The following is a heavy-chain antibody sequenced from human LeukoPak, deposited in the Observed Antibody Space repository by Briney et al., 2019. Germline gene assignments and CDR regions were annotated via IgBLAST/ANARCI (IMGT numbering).Heavy chain of an antibody. J-gene: IGHJ6*02. CDR3: ARTEPAAAINYYYGMDV. CDR1: GFTFSSYW. D-gene: IGHD2-2*01. V-gene: IGHV3-7*03. CDR2: IKKDGSEK. Sequence: GGSLRLSCAASGFTFSSYWMDWVRQAPGKGLEWVANIKKDGSEKYYVDSVKGRFTISRDNAKNLSYLQMNSLRAEDTAVYYRARTEPAAAINYYYGMDVWGQGTTVTVSS.